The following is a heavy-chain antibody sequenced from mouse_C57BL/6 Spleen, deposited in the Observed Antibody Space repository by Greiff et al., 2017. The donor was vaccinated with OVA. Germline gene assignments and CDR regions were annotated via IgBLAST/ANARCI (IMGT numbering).Heavy chain of an antibody. CDR3: AREGDSNYELYYYAMDY. V-gene: IGHV1-76*01. CDR1: GYTFTDYY. J-gene: IGHJ4*01. CDR2: IYPGSGNT. Sequence: VKLMESGAELVRPGASVKLSCKASGYTFTDYYINWVKQRPGQGLEWIARIYPGSGNTYYNEKLKGKATLTAEKSSSTASMQLSSLTSEDSAVSFCAREGDSNYELYYYAMDYWGQGTSVTVSS. D-gene: IGHD2-5*01.